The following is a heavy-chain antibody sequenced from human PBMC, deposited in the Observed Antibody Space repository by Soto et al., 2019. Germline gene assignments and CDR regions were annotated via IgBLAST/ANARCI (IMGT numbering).Heavy chain of an antibody. CDR1: GYTFTIYD. CDR2: MNPNSGNT. CDR3: AREVGSRIDY. J-gene: IGHJ4*02. V-gene: IGHV1-8*01. Sequence: GALVKVSCKASGYTFTIYDINWGRQATGQGLEWMGWMNPNSGNTGYAQKFQGRVTMTRNTSISTAYMELSSLRSEDTAMYYCAREVGSRIDYWGQGTLVTVSS. D-gene: IGHD6-13*01.